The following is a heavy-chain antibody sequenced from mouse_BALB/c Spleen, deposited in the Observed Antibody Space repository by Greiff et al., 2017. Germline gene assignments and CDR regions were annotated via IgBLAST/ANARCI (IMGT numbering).Heavy chain of an antibody. CDR3: KGYGNYYYFDY. J-gene: IGHJ2*01. V-gene: IGHV14-4*02. CDR1: GFNIKDYY. CDR2: LDPENGDT. Sequence: VQLQQSGAELVRSGASVKLSCTASGFNIKDYYMHWVKQRPEQGLEWIGWLDPENGDTEYAPKFQGKATMTADTSSNTAYLQLSSLTSEDTAVYYCKGYGNYYYFDYWGQGTTLTVSS. D-gene: IGHD2-1*01.